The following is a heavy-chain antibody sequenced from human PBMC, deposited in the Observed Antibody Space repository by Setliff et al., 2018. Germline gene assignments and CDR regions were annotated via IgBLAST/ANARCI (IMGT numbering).Heavy chain of an antibody. Sequence: PSETLSLTCSVAGGSMTDFFWHWFRRPPGKGLEWIGYIYTKGGTNYSPSLKSRVTMSVDRSRNQFSLTLSSVSVADMAVYYCARGLNTESWTPLYWSPGTLVTVSS. CDR2: IYTKGGT. CDR3: ARGLNTESWTPLY. CDR1: GGSMTDFF. J-gene: IGHJ4*02. D-gene: IGHD2-15*01. V-gene: IGHV4-4*08.